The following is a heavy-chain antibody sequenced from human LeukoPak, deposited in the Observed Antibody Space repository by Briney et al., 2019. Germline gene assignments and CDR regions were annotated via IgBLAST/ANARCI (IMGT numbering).Heavy chain of an antibody. CDR3: ARDSSSSSYWFDP. CDR2: IYHSGST. CDR1: GYSISSGYY. J-gene: IGHJ5*02. Sequence: PSETLSLTCTVSGYSISSGYYWGWIRQPPGKGLEWIGSIYHSGSTYYNPSLKSRVTISVDTSKNQFSLKLSSVTAADTAVYYCARDSSSSSYWFDPWGQGTLVTVSS. D-gene: IGHD6-6*01. V-gene: IGHV4-38-2*02.